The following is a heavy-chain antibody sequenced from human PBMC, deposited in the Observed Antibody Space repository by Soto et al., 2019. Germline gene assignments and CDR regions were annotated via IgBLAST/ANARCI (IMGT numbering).Heavy chain of an antibody. D-gene: IGHD2-8*01. V-gene: IGHV4-61*01. CDR2: IYYSGST. CDR1: GGSVSSGSYY. J-gene: IGHJ6*02. Sequence: PSETLSLTCTVSGGSVSSGSYYWSWIRQPPGKGLEWIGYIYYSGSTNYNPSLKSRVTISVDTSKNQFSLKLSSVTAADTAVYYCAAFRVSTKYYYYYYGMDVWGQGTKVTVSS. CDR3: AAFRVSTKYYYYYYGMDV.